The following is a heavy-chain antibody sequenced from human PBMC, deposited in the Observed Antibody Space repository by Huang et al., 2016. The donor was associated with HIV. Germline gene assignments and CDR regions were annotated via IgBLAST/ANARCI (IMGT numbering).Heavy chain of an antibody. V-gene: IGHV4-34*01. D-gene: IGHD1-1*01. CDR1: GESFSGYY. CDR3: ARERMMSWLDDHDAFDI. Sequence: QVQLQQWGAGLLKPSETLSLTCAVYGESFSGYYWSWIRQSPGKGLEWIGEINHSGSTNYNPSLKSRLTISVDTSKNQFSLKLSSVTAADTAVYYCARERMMSWLDDHDAFDIWGQGTMVTVSS. CDR2: INHSGST. J-gene: IGHJ3*02.